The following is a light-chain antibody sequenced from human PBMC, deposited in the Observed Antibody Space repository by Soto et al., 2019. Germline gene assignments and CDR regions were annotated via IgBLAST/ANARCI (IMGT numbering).Light chain of an antibody. Sequence: QSVLTQPASVSWSPGQSITISCTGTSSDVGGYNYVSWYQQYPGKAPKLMIYDVSNRPSGVSNRFSGSKSGNTASLTISGLQAEDEADYYCSSYTISNTLVFGSGTKVTVL. V-gene: IGLV2-14*01. CDR1: SSDVGGYNY. CDR3: SSYTISNTLV. J-gene: IGLJ1*01. CDR2: DVS.